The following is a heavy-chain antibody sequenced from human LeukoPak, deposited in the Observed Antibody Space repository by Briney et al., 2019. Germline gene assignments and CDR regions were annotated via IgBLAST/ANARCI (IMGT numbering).Heavy chain of an antibody. V-gene: IGHV1-8*01. CDR2: MNPNSGNT. Sequence: GASVKVSCKASGYTFTSYDINWVRQATGQGLEWMGWMNPNSGNTGYARKFQDRVTITRDTSANTAYMELSSLRSEDTAVYYCARDSGRQNIVGATLVFDFWGQGILVTVSS. CDR1: GYTFTSYD. J-gene: IGHJ4*02. CDR3: ARDSGRQNIVGATLVFDF. D-gene: IGHD1-26*01.